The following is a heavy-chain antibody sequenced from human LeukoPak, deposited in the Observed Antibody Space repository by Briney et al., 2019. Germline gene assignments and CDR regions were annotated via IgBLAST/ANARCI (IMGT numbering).Heavy chain of an antibody. CDR1: GGSISSYY. V-gene: IGHV4-59*01. J-gene: IGHJ5*02. CDR2: IYYSGST. D-gene: IGHD6-6*01. Sequence: PSETLSLTCTVSGGSISSYYWSWIRQPPGKGLEWIGYIYYSGSTNYNPSLKSRVTISVDTSKNQFSLKLSSVTAADTAVYYCARGGSSGEFDPWGQGTLVTVSS. CDR3: ARGGSSGEFDP.